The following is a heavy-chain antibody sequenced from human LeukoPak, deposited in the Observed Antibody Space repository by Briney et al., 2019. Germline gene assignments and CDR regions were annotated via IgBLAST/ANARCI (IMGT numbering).Heavy chain of an antibody. V-gene: IGHV4-34*01. CDR2: INHSGGS. CDR3: AGIPAPGHGFDP. CDR1: GGSFNEYH. J-gene: IGHJ5*02. D-gene: IGHD6-13*01. Sequence: SETLSLTCAVYGGSFNEYHWSWIRQTPGKGLEWIGEINHSGGSNYNPSLKSRVTMSVDTSQNQSSLKLSSVTAADTALYYCAGIPAPGHGFDPRGQGTLVTVSS.